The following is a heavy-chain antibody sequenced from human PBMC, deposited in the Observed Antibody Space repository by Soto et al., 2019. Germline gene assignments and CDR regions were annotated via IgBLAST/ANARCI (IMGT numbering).Heavy chain of an antibody. D-gene: IGHD3-3*02. Sequence: QLQLQESGPGLVKPSETLSITCTVSGGSFSPNYWSWIRQPPGKGLEWVGYNYYAGSTSYNPSLKSRVPIALDTSTSQFSLSLSSVTAADAAVYYCARLGAFYQSLDPWGPGTLVTVSS. V-gene: IGHV4-59*08. J-gene: IGHJ5*02. CDR2: NYYAGST. CDR3: ARLGAFYQSLDP. CDR1: GGSFSPNY.